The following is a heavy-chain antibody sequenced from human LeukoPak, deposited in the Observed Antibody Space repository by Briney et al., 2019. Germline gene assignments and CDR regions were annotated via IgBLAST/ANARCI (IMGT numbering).Heavy chain of an antibody. CDR3: AKGRNIVVVPAAPGDY. V-gene: IGHV3-23*01. CDR1: GFTFSSYA. Sequence: QSGGSLRLSCAASGFTFSSYAMSWVRQAPGKGLEWVSAISGSGGSTYYADSVKGRFTISRDNSKNTLYLQMNSLRAEDTAVYYCAKGRNIVVVPAAPGDYWGQGTLVTVSS. D-gene: IGHD2-2*01. CDR2: ISGSGGST. J-gene: IGHJ4*02.